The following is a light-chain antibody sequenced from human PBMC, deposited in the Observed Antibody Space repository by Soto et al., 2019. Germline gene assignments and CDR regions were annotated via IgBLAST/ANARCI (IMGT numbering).Light chain of an antibody. J-gene: IGKJ1*01. V-gene: IGKV1-39*01. CDR3: QQSYSSPPT. CDR2: AAS. Sequence: DIQMTQCPSSLSASVGDRFTITCRASQSVSIYLNWYQQKPGKAPKLLIFAASSLQSGVPSRFSGSRSGPDFTLTISSLQPEDFATYYCQQSYSSPPTFGQGTKVDIK. CDR1: QSVSIY.